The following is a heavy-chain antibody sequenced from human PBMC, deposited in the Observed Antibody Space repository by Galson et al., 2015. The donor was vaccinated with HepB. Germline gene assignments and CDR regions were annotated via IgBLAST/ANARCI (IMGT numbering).Heavy chain of an antibody. J-gene: IGHJ4*02. CDR1: GFTFSSYA. CDR3: AKDRQACSSTSCAIIYFDY. D-gene: IGHD2-2*01. V-gene: IGHV3-23*01. Sequence: SLRLSCAASGFTFSSYAMSWVRQAPGKGLEWVSAISGSGGSTYYADSVKGRFTISRDNSKNTLYLQMNSLRAEDTAVYYCAKDRQACSSTSCAIIYFDYWGQGTLVTVPS. CDR2: ISGSGGST.